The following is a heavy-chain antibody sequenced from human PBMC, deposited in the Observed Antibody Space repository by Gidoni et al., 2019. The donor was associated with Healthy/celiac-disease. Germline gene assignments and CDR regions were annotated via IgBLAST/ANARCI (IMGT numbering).Heavy chain of an antibody. Sequence: QLQLPESGPGLVKPSGTLSLTCTVPGGSLSSSSYYWGWIRQPPGKGLEWMWSIDYSGSTYYNPSLKSRVTISVDTSKNQFSLKLSSVTAADTAVYDCARPRANYYYMDVWGKGTTVTVSS. V-gene: IGHV4-39*01. CDR2: IDYSGST. CDR3: ARPRANYYYMDV. CDR1: GGSLSSSSYY. J-gene: IGHJ6*03.